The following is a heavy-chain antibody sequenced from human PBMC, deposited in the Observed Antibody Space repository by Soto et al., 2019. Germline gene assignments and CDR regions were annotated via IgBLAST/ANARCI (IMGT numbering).Heavy chain of an antibody. CDR2: IYYSGST. CDR1: GGSISSGGYY. D-gene: IGHD2-8*01. V-gene: IGHV4-61*08. CDR3: ARDKLDCTNGVCYTVTGDY. J-gene: IGHJ4*02. Sequence: PSETLSLTCTVSGGSISSGGYYWSWIRQPPGKGLEWIGYIYYSGSTNYNPSLKSRVTISVDTSKNQFSLKLSSVTAADTAVYYCARDKLDCTNGVCYTVTGDYWGQGTLVTVSS.